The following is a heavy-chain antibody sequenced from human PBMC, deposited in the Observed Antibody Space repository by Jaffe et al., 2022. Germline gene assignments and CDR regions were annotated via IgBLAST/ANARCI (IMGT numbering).Heavy chain of an antibody. CDR1: GYTFTGYY. CDR3: ARVDTAMVQASAFDY. Sequence: QVQLVQSGAEVKKPGASVKVSCKASGYTFTGYYMHWVRQAPGQGLEWMGWINPNSGGTNYAQKFQGRVTMTRDTSISTAYMELSRLRSDDTAVYYCARVDTAMVQASAFDYWGQGTLVTVSS. J-gene: IGHJ4*02. V-gene: IGHV1-2*02. D-gene: IGHD5-18*01. CDR2: INPNSGGT.